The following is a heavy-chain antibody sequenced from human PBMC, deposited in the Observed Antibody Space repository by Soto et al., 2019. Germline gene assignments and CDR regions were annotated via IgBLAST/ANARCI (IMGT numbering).Heavy chain of an antibody. D-gene: IGHD6-13*01. CDR1: GFTFSSYA. J-gene: IGHJ6*02. CDR3: VRSAAGQNFHHYGMDV. CDR2: ISGSGDRI. V-gene: IGHV3-23*01. Sequence: GGSLRLSCAASGFTFSSYAMSWVRQAPGKGLEWVSTISGSGDRIYYADSAKGRFTISRDNSKNTLSLQMNSLRVVDTAVYYCVRSAAGQNFHHYGMDVWGQGTTVTVSS.